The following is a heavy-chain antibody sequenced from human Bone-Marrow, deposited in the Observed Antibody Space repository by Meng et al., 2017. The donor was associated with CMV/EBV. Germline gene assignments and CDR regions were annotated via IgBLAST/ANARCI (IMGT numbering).Heavy chain of an antibody. CDR1: GGTFSSYA. V-gene: IGHV1-69*10. Sequence: SVKVSCKASGGTFSSYAISWVRQAPGQGLEWMGGIIPILGIANYAQKFQGRVTITADKSTSTAYMELSSLRSEDTAVYYCARGRVNAVAAMGTTPPGDYWGQGTLVTVSS. CDR2: IIPILGIA. J-gene: IGHJ4*02. D-gene: IGHD6-13*01. CDR3: ARGRVNAVAAMGTTPPGDY.